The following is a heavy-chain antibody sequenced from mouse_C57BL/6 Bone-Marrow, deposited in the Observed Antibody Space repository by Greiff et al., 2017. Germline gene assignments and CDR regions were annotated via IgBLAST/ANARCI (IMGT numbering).Heavy chain of an antibody. J-gene: IGHJ2*01. CDR1: GYTFTSYG. D-gene: IGHD6-1*01. Sequence: QVHVKQSGAELARPGASVKLSCKASGYTFTSYGISWVKQRTGQGLEWIGEIYPRSGNTYYNEKFKGKATLTADKSSSTAYMELRSLTSEDSAVYFCARGLPSYFDYWGQGTTLTVSS. CDR3: ARGLPSYFDY. CDR2: IYPRSGNT. V-gene: IGHV1-81*01.